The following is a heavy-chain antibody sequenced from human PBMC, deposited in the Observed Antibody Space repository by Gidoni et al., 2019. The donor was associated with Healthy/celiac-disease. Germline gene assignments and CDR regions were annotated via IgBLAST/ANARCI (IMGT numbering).Heavy chain of an antibody. V-gene: IGHV3-66*01. CDR2: IYSGGST. D-gene: IGHD2-2*02. CDR1: AFTVSSHY. J-gene: IGHJ4*02. Sequence: EVQLVESGGGLVQPGGSLRPSCAAPAFTVSSHYMRWVRQAPGKVLECVSVIYSGGSTYYAYAVKSRFTISRDNSKNSLYLQMNSLRDEDTAVYYGARVEENQLLYRDYWGQVTLVTVSS. CDR3: ARVEENQLLYRDY.